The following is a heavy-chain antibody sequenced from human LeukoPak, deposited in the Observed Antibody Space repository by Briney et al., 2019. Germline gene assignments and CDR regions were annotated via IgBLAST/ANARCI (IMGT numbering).Heavy chain of an antibody. CDR1: GYSFTSYW. Sequence: GESLRISCKGSGYSFTSYWISWVRQMPGKGLEWMGRIDPSDSYTNYSPSFQGHVTISADKSTSTAYLQWSSPKASDTAMYYCARRVAMGAVAGTNYYYYGMDVWGQGTTVTVSS. V-gene: IGHV5-10-1*01. J-gene: IGHJ6*02. CDR3: ARRVAMGAVAGTNYYYYGMDV. D-gene: IGHD6-19*01. CDR2: IDPSDSYT.